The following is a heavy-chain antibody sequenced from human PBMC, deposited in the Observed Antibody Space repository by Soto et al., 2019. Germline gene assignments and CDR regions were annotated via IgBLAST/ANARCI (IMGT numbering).Heavy chain of an antibody. CDR1: YY. Sequence: YYVCRLLQAPGKGLEWIGYIYYSGSTNYNPSLKSRVTISVDTSKNQFSLKLSSVTAADTAVYYCARHLLLWFGRHRHHAFDIWGPGTMVT. CDR2: IYYSGST. CDR3: ARHLLLWFGRHRHHAFDI. J-gene: IGHJ3*02. D-gene: IGHD3-10*01. V-gene: IGHV4-61*07.